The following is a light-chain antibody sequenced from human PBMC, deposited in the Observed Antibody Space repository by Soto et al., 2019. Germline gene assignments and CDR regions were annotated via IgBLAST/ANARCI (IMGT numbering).Light chain of an antibody. V-gene: IGKV1-5*01. Sequence: MTRSPATLSGTPGGTATLSCRASQSVSSNLAWYQQKPGKAPKLLIYGASTLQGGVPSRFSGSGSGTEFTLTISSLQPDDFATYYCQQYNSYSVAFGQGTRLEI. CDR3: QQYNSYSVA. J-gene: IGKJ5*01. CDR1: QSVSSN. CDR2: GAS.